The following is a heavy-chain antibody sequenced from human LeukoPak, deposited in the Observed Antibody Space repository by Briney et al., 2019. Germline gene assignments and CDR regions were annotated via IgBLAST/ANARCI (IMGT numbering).Heavy chain of an antibody. CDR3: TTDFGSPPDRYHFDF. CDR1: GLPFYNAW. J-gene: IGHJ4*02. D-gene: IGHD5-24*01. CDR2: IKSKTDGETR. V-gene: IGHV3-15*01. Sequence: GGSLRLSCAASGLPFYNAWMSWVRQAPGKGLEWVGRIKSKTDGETRDYAAPVQGRFTISRDDSKNTLYLQMDGLKTEDTAVYYCTTDFGSPPDRYHFDFWGQGTLVTVSS.